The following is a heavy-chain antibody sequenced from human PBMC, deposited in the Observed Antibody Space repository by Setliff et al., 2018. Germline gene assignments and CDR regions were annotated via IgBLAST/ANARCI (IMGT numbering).Heavy chain of an antibody. CDR1: GFTFSNAW. CDR3: TTPLIVVVPAATLRGYSGYEITDY. V-gene: IGHV3-15*01. J-gene: IGHJ4*02. D-gene: IGHD2-2*01. Sequence: GGSLRLSCAASGFTFSNAWMSWVRQAPGKGLGWVGRIKSKTDGGTTDYAAPVKGRFTISRDDSKNTLYLQMNSLKTEDTAVYYCTTPLIVVVPAATLRGYSGYEITDYWGQGTLVTVSS. CDR2: IKSKTDGGTT.